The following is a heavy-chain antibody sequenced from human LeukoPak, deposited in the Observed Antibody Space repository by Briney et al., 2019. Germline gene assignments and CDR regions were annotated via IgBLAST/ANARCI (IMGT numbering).Heavy chain of an antibody. CDR2: ISGSGGST. D-gene: IGHD3-3*01. J-gene: IGHJ4*02. V-gene: IGHV3-23*01. CDR1: GFTFSSYA. Sequence: PGGSLRLSCAASGFTFSSYAMSWVRQAPGKGLEWVSAISGSGGSTYYADSVKGRFTISRDNSKNTLYLQMNSLRAEDTAVYYRAKGQDDFWSGYPLFLDYWGQGTLVTVSS. CDR3: AKGQDDFWSGYPLFLDY.